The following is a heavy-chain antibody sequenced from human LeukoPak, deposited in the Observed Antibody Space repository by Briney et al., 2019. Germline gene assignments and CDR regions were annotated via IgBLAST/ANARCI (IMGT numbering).Heavy chain of an antibody. CDR2: INPNSGGT. CDR3: ARVSDIPQSITIFGVAPYNWFDP. J-gene: IGHJ5*02. V-gene: IGHV1-2*02. Sequence: ASVKVSCKASGYTFTGYYMHWVRQAPGQGVEWMGWINPNSGGTNYAQKFQGRVTMTRDTSISTAYMELSRLRSDDTAVYYCARVSDIPQSITIFGVAPYNWFDPWGQGTLVTVSS. CDR1: GYTFTGYY. D-gene: IGHD3-3*01.